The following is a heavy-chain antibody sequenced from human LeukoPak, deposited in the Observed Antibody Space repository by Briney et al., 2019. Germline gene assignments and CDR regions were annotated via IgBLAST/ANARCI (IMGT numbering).Heavy chain of an antibody. CDR1: GFTFSSYG. CDR2: IRYDGSNK. J-gene: IGHJ6*03. D-gene: IGHD3-10*01. Sequence: GGSLRLSCAASGFTFSSYGMHWVRQAPGKGLEWVAFIRYDGSNKYYADSVKGRFTISRDNSKNTLYLQMNSLRAEDTAVYYCARVLRRGHYYYYMDVWGKGITVTVSS. V-gene: IGHV3-30*02. CDR3: ARVLRRGHYYYYMDV.